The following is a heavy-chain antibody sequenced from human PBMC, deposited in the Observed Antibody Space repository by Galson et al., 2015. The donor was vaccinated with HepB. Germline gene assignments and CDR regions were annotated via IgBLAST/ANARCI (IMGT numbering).Heavy chain of an antibody. CDR2: INQDGSDK. V-gene: IGHV3-7*03. J-gene: IGHJ3*02. Sequence: SLRLSCAASGFIFTNHWMSWVRQAPGKGLEWVANINQDGSDKYSVDSVKGRFAISRDNTMKSLYLQMSSLRAEDTAVYYCARERSYFRDSFDIWGQGTMVTVSS. CDR3: ARERSYFRDSFDI. CDR1: GFIFTNHW. D-gene: IGHD1-26*01.